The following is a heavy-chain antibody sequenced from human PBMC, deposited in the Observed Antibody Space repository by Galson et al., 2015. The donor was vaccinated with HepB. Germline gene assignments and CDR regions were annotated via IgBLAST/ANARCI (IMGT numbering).Heavy chain of an antibody. J-gene: IGHJ4*02. CDR1: GGSISSSDHY. CDR2: IYYSGST. CDR3: ARTTVTEDS. V-gene: IGHV4-39*01. D-gene: IGHD4-17*01. Sequence: SETLSLTCTVSGGSISSSDHYWGWIRQAPGKGLEWIGNIYYSGSTHYNPSLKSRVTISVDTSKNQFSLKLTSVIAADTAVYYCARTTVTEDSWGQGTLITVSS.